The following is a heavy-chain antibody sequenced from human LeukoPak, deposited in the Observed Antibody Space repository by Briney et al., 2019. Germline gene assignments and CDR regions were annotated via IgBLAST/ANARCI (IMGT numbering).Heavy chain of an antibody. V-gene: IGHV1-2*02. CDR2: INPNSGGT. J-gene: IGHJ4*02. CDR1: GYTFTGYY. CDR3: ARHGSQDPPIAAAGPDFDY. Sequence: ASVKVSCKASGYTFTGYYMHWVRQAPGQGLEWMGWINPNSGGTNYAQKFQGRVTMTRDTSISTAYMELSRLSSDDTAVYYCARHGSQDPPIAAAGPDFDYWGQGTLVTVSS. D-gene: IGHD6-13*01.